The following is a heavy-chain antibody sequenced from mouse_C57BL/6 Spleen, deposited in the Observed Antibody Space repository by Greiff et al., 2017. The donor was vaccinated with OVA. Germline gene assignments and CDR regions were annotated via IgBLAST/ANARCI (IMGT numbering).Heavy chain of an antibody. V-gene: IGHV1-7*01. D-gene: IGHD3-2*02. CDR2: INPSSGYT. J-gene: IGHJ4*01. CDR3: AETAQATNYAMDY. CDR1: GYTFTSYW. Sequence: LVESGAELAKPGASVKLSCKASGYTFTSYWMHWVKLRPGQGLDWIGYINPSSGYTKYNQKFKDKATLTADKSSSTAYMQLSSLTYDDSAVYYCAETAQATNYAMDYWGQGTSVNVSS.